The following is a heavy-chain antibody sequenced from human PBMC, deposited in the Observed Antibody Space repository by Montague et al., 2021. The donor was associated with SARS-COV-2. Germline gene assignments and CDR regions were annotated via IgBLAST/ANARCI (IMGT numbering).Heavy chain of an antibody. J-gene: IGHJ3*01. V-gene: IGHV4-34*01. CDR3: AKEREVVRAARTLVAFDL. CDR1: GGSFSVYY. D-gene: IGHD2-2*01. CDR2: INHSGTA. Sequence: SETLSLTCAVYGGSFSVYYWSWLRQSPRRGLERIAEINHSGTANYNPSLKSRVSISVDTSKNQFTLKLTSVTAADTAMYYCAKEREVVRAARTLVAFDLWGKGTMVTVSS.